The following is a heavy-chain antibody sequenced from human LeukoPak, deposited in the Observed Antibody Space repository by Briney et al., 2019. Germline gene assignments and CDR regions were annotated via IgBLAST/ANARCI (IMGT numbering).Heavy chain of an antibody. CDR1: GGSFSGYH. J-gene: IGHJ6*04. CDR2: INHSGST. Sequence: SETLSLTCAVYGGSFSGYHWSWIRQPPGKGLEWIGEINHSGSTNYNPSLKSRVTISVDTSKNQFSLKLSSVTAADTAVYYCARGPRHYGSGSRYYYYGMDVWGKGTTVTVSS. D-gene: IGHD3-10*01. CDR3: ARGPRHYGSGSRYYYYGMDV. V-gene: IGHV4-34*01.